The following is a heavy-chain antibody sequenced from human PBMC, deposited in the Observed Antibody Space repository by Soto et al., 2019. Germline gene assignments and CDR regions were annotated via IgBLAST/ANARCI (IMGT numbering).Heavy chain of an antibody. Sequence: ASVQGACKASGYTFTSYYMHWVRQDPGQGLEWMGWISAYNGNTNYAQKLQGRVTMTTDTSTSTAYMELRSLRSDDTAVYYCALGYSGSYSDFDYWGQGTLVTVSS. D-gene: IGHD1-26*01. V-gene: IGHV1-18*04. CDR1: GYTFTSYY. CDR3: ALGYSGSYSDFDY. CDR2: ISAYNGNT. J-gene: IGHJ4*02.